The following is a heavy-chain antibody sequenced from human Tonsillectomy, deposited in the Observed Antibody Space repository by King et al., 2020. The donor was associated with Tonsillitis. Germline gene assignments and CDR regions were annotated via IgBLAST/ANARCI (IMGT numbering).Heavy chain of an antibody. J-gene: IGHJ4*01. CDR2: IRSRTYGGTI. CDR3: ARLANDAPTGCYLDY. Sequence: VQLVESGGGLVRPGRSLRLCCSGSGFIFGDYAISWCRQAPGKGLEWVGFIRSRTYGGTIEYSASVKDRFTISRDDSRRIAYLEMRRPKTDDTAVYYCARLANDAPTGCYLDYWGHGSPVTVSS. V-gene: IGHV3-49*05. D-gene: IGHD1-1*01. CDR1: GFIFGDYA.